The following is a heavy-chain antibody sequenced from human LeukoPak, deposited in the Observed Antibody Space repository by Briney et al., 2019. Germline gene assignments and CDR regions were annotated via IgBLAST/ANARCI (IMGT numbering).Heavy chain of an antibody. CDR3: TRDIGGRWAY. J-gene: IGHJ4*02. CDR2: LNADGGIT. Sequence: PGGSLRLSCEASGLSFNTFWMQRVRQAPGEGLVWVSRLNADGGITDYADFAKGRFTISRDNAWNTLYLQMNSLSADDTAVYYCTRDIGGRWAYWGQGTLVTVSS. CDR1: GLSFNTFW. V-gene: IGHV3-74*01. D-gene: IGHD3-16*01.